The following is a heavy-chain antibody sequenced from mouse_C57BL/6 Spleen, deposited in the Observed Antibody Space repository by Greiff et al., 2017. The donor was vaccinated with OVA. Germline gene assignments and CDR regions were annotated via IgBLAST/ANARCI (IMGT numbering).Heavy chain of an antibody. Sequence: EVKLVESGPELVKPGASVKISCKASGYSFTGYYMNWVKQSPEKSLEWIGEINPSTGGTTYNQKFKAKATLTVDKSSSTAYMQLKSLTSEDSAVYYCARRDYDYDRDFDYWGQGTTLTVSS. CDR2: INPSTGGT. CDR3: ARRDYDYDRDFDY. J-gene: IGHJ2*01. D-gene: IGHD2-4*01. V-gene: IGHV1-42*01. CDR1: GYSFTGYY.